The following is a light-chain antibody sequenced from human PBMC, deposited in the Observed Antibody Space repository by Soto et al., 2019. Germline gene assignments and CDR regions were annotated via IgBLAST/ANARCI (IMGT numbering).Light chain of an antibody. V-gene: IGKV3-20*01. J-gene: IGKJ4*01. CDR2: GAS. CDR3: QQYSSSPLT. Sequence: EIVLTQSPGTVSLSPGERATLSCRASQSVRSSHLAWYQQKPGQAPRLLIYGASSRATGIPDRFSGSGSGTDFTLTISRLEPEDFAVYHCQQYSSSPLTFGGGTKVDIK. CDR1: QSVRSSH.